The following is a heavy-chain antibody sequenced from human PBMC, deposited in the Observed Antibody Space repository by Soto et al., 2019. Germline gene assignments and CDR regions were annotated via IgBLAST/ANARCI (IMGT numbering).Heavy chain of an antibody. J-gene: IGHJ1*01. D-gene: IGHD3-3*01. CDR1: GGTFSSYA. Sequence: GASVKVSCKASGGTFSSYAISWVRQAPGQGLEWMGGIIPIFGTANYAQKFQGRVTITADESTSTAYMELSSLRSEDTAVYYCARGTYDFWTNPFQHWGQGTLVTVSS. V-gene: IGHV1-69*13. CDR3: ARGTYDFWTNPFQH. CDR2: IIPIFGTA.